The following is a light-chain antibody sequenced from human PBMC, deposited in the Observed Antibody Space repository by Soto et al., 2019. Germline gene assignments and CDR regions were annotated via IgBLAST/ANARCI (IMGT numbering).Light chain of an antibody. CDR1: QSVSTY. V-gene: IGKV3-11*01. CDR3: HQWNT. CDR2: DTS. Sequence: ETVLTQSPGTLSLSPGGRATLSCRASQSVSTYLAWYQQKPGQPPRLLIYDTSYRVAGIPTRLTGSRSGTDFTLTISSLEPEDFGLYICHQWNTFGQGTRLEIK. J-gene: IGKJ5*01.